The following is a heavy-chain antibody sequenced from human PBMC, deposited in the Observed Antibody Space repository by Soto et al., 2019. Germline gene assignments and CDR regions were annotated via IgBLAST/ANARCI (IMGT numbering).Heavy chain of an antibody. V-gene: IGHV3-30*18. CDR1: GFTFSSYG. CDR2: ISYDGSNK. CDR3: SKGEGSGWAQGDYFDY. J-gene: IGHJ4*02. Sequence: HPGGSLRLSCAASGFTFSSYGMHWVRQAPGKGLAWVAVISYDGSNKYYADSVKGRFTISRDNSKNTLFLQMNSLRAEDTAVYYCSKGEGSGWAQGDYFDYWGQGTLVTVSS. D-gene: IGHD6-19*01.